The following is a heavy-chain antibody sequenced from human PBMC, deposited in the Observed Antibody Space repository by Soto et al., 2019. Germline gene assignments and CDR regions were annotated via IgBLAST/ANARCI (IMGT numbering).Heavy chain of an antibody. CDR1: VFTFSSYA. J-gene: IGHJ6*02. V-gene: IGHV3-23*01. CDR2: ISGSGVST. CDR3: AKDHRIWGRLVEYMDV. Sequence: WWSLRLSCSASVFTFSSYALGWFRRAPGRGLECVSAISGSGVSTFYADSVKGRFTISRDTSKNTLYLQMNTLTAEDTAVYYCAKDHRIWGRLVEYMDVWGQGTTVTV. D-gene: IGHD3-10*01.